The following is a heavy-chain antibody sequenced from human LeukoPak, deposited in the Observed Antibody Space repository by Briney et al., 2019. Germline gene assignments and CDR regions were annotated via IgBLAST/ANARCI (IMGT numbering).Heavy chain of an antibody. Sequence: SETLSLTCTVSGGSISSYFWTWIRQPPGKGLEWIGYIYHSGSTNYNPSLKSRVTISVDTSENQFSLRLTSVTAADTAVYYCARHVGYSTSGFPPAHFDYWGQGTLVTVSS. CDR2: IYHSGST. V-gene: IGHV4-59*08. D-gene: IGHD6-13*01. CDR1: GGSISSYF. CDR3: ARHVGYSTSGFPPAHFDY. J-gene: IGHJ4*02.